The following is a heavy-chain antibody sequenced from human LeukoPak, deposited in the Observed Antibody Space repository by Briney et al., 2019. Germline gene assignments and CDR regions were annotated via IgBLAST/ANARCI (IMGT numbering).Heavy chain of an antibody. CDR3: ARVPTVTFFDY. CDR1: GGSISSSSYY. D-gene: IGHD4-17*01. J-gene: IGHJ4*02. CDR2: IYYSATT. Sequence: SETLSITCTVSGGSISSSSYYWGWIRQPPGKGLEWIGSIYYSATTYYNPSLKSRVTISVDTSKNQFSLKLSSVTAADTAVYYCARVPTVTFFDYWGQGTLVTVSS. V-gene: IGHV4-39*07.